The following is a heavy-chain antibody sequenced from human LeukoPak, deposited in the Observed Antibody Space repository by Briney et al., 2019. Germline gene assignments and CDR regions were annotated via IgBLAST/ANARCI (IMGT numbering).Heavy chain of an antibody. CDR2: IRYDGSNK. CDR3: ANGQQWLVEK. J-gene: IGHJ4*02. V-gene: IGHV3-30*02. Sequence: GGSLRLSCAASGFTFSSYGMSWVRQAPGKGLEWVAFIRYDGSNKYYADSVKGRFTISRDNSKNTLYLQMNSLRAEDTAVYYCANGQQWLVEKWGQGTLVTVSS. CDR1: GFTFSSYG. D-gene: IGHD6-19*01.